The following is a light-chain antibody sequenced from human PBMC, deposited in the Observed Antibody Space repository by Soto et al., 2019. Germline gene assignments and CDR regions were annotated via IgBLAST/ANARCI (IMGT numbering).Light chain of an antibody. CDR3: QQYNSYST. V-gene: IGKV1-5*03. CDR1: QSISSW. J-gene: IGKJ1*01. Sequence: DIQMTPSPSTLSASVGDRVTITCRASQSISSWLAWYQQKPGKAPKLLIYKASSLESGVPSRFSGSGSGTEFTLTISSLQPDDFATYYCQQYNSYSTVGQGTKVDIK. CDR2: KAS.